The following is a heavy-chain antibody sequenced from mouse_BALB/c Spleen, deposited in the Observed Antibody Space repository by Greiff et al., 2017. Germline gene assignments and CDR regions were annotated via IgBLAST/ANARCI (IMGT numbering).Heavy chain of an antibody. Sequence: EVKLMESGGGLVKPGGSLKLSCAASGFAFSSYDMSWVRQTPEKRLEWVAYISSGGGSTYYPDTVKGRFTISRDNAKNTLYLQMSSLKSEDTAMYYCARQGSTMITTGYFDVWGAGTTVTVSS. V-gene: IGHV5-12-1*01. D-gene: IGHD2-4*01. CDR2: ISSGGGST. CDR1: GFAFSSYD. CDR3: ARQGSTMITTGYFDV. J-gene: IGHJ1*01.